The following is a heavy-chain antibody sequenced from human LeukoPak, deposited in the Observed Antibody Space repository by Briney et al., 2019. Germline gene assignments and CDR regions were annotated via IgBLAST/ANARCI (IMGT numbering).Heavy chain of an antibody. CDR2: IYYSGST. V-gene: IGHV4-59*01. CDR3: ARGQALYYLSASCYFDY. Sequence: SETLSLTCTVSGGSISSYYWSWIRQPPGKGLEWIGYIYYSGSTNYNPSLKSRVTISVDTSKNQFSLKLSSVTAADTAVYYCARGQALYYLSASCYFDYWGQGTLVTVSS. D-gene: IGHD2-2*01. CDR1: GGSISSYY. J-gene: IGHJ4*02.